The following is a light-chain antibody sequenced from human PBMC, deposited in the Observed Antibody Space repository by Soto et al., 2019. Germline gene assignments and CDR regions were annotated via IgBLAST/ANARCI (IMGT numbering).Light chain of an antibody. Sequence: QSVLTQPPSVSGAPGQRVTISCTGSSSNIGAGYDVHWYQQLPGTAPKLLIYRNNNRPSGVPDRFSGSKSGTSASRSITGLQAEDDADYYCHSYDSSLSGSVFGGGTKLTVL. V-gene: IGLV1-40*01. CDR3: HSYDSSLSGSV. J-gene: IGLJ3*02. CDR1: SSNIGAGYD. CDR2: RNN.